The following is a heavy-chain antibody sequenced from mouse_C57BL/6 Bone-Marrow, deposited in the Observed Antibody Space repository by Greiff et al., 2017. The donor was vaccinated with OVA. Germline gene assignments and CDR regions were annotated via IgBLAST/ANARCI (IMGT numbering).Heavy chain of an antibody. CDR2: IRNKANNHAT. Sequence: EVMLVESGGGLVQPGGSMKLSCAASGFTFSDSWMDWVRQSPEKGLEWVAEIRNKANNHATYYAESVKGRFTISRDDSKSSVYLQMNSLRAEDAGIYYCTGGYDEGFAYWGQGTLVTVSA. J-gene: IGHJ3*01. CDR3: TGGYDEGFAY. V-gene: IGHV6-6*01. CDR1: GFTFSDSW. D-gene: IGHD2-2*01.